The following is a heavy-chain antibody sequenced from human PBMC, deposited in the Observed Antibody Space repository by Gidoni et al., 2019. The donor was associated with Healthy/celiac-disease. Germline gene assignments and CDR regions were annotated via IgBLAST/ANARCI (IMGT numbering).Heavy chain of an antibody. Sequence: QVQLVESGGGVFQPGSSLRISCAATGFSFSSYGMHWVRQDPGKGLEWVAVIWYDGSNKYYADSVKGRFTISRDNSKNTLYLQMNSLRAEDTAVYYCARDEVHSSGWYYYYGMDVWGQGTTVTVSS. CDR2: IWYDGSNK. CDR3: ARDEVHSSGWYYYYGMDV. D-gene: IGHD6-19*01. J-gene: IGHJ6*02. V-gene: IGHV3-33*01. CDR1: GFSFSSYG.